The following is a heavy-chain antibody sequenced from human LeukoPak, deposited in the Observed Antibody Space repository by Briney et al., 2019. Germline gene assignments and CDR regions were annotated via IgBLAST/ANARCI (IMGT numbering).Heavy chain of an antibody. D-gene: IGHD5-12*01. CDR3: ARDRGGYDPGYDY. CDR1: GDSIRSYY. J-gene: IGHJ4*02. CDR2: RYITGST. V-gene: IGHV4-59*01. Sequence: SETLSLTCTVSGDSIRSYYWSWIRQAPGKGLEWIGYRYITGSTNYNPSLKSRVTISVDTSKNQFSLKLSSVTAADTAVYYCARDRGGYDPGYDYWGQGTLVTVSS.